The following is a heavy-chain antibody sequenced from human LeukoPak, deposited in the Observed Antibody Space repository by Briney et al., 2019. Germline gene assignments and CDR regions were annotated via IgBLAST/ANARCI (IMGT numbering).Heavy chain of an antibody. CDR3: ARELNDYDFWSGYYGYYYYYGMDV. CDR2: INPSGGST. J-gene: IGHJ6*02. D-gene: IGHD3-3*01. Sequence: ASVKVSCKASGYTFTSYYMHWVRQAPGQGLEWMGIINPSGGSTSYAQKFQGRVTMTRDTSTSTVYMELSSLRSEDTAVYYCARELNDYDFWSGYYGYYYYYGMDVWGQGTTVTVSS. V-gene: IGHV1-46*01. CDR1: GYTFTSYY.